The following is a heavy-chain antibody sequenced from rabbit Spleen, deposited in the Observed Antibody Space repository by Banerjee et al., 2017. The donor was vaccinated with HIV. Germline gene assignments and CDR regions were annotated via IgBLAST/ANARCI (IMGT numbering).Heavy chain of an antibody. Sequence: QSLEESGGDLVKPGASPTLTCTASGFSFSNGYYMCWVRQAPGKGLEWIACIYTGGSGIIYYANWVISRFTITSNTNQNTVTLQMTRLTAADTATYFCARDRDGGGGWYNSYYFDLWGQGTLVTVS. D-gene: IGHD1-1*01. CDR1: GFSFSNGYY. V-gene: IGHV1S40*01. CDR2: IYTGGSGII. CDR3: ARDRDGGGGWYNSYYFDL. J-gene: IGHJ4*01.